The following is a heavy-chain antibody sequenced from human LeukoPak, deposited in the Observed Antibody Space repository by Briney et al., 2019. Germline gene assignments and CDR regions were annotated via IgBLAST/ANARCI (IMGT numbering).Heavy chain of an antibody. D-gene: IGHD5-18*01. V-gene: IGHV1-18*01. CDR3: ARDTAMVIDAFDI. J-gene: IGHJ3*02. CDR2: ISAYNGNT. CDR1: GYTFTSYG. Sequence: GASVKVSRKASGYTFTSYGISWVRQAPGQGLEWMGWISAYNGNTNHAQKLQGRVTMTTDTSTSTAYMELRSLRSDDTAVYYCARDTAMVIDAFDIWGQGTMVTVSS.